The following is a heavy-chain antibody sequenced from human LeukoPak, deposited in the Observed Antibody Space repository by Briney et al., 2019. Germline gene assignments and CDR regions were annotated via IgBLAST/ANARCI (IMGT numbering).Heavy chain of an antibody. Sequence: ASVKVSCKASGYTFTGYYFHWVRQAPGQGLEWMGWINPNTAGTNYAQKFLGGVTLTWDTSISTAYMELNRLTSDDTAVYYCASSAGDYRAGHYYYMGVWGKGTSVTVSS. J-gene: IGHJ6*03. CDR1: GYTFTGYY. CDR3: ASSAGDYRAGHYYYMGV. CDR2: INPNTAGT. D-gene: IGHD4-11*01. V-gene: IGHV1-2*02.